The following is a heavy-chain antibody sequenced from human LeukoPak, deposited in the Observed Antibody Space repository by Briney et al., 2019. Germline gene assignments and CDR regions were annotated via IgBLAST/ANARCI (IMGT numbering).Heavy chain of an antibody. CDR2: IRPDGSEK. CDR1: GFIFSTYW. CDR3: ARLSAMVRGPEDIFYFEY. V-gene: IGHV3-7*01. J-gene: IGHJ4*02. Sequence: GGSLRLSCETSGFIFSTYWMSWVRQAPGKGLEWVANIRPDGSEKYYVDSVKGRFTISRDIAKQSVFLQMTSLRVEDTAVYYCARLSAMVRGPEDIFYFEYWGLGTLVTVSS. D-gene: IGHD3-10*01.